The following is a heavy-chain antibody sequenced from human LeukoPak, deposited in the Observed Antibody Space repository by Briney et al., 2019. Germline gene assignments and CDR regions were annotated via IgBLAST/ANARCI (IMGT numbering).Heavy chain of an antibody. J-gene: IGHJ5*02. CDR1: GGSISCYY. CDR2: IYTSGST. V-gene: IGHV4-4*07. CDR3: ARDAPQGSGSYNWFDP. Sequence: PSETLSLTCTVSGGSISCYYWSWIRQPAGKGLEWIGRIYTSGSTNYNPSLKSRVTMSVDTSKNQFSLKLSSVTAADTAVYYCARDAPQGSGSYNWFDPWGQGTLVTVSS. D-gene: IGHD1-26*01.